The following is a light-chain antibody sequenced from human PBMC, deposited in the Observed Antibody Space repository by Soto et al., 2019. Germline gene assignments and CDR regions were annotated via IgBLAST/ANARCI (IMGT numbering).Light chain of an antibody. CDR1: PNDIGAYDY. CDR3: GAWDGSLSAVV. CDR2: DND. J-gene: IGLJ1*01. V-gene: IGLV1-51*01. Sequence: QSALTQPTSVSGSPGQSIAISCTGNPNDIGAYDYVSWYQQLPGAAPKLLIYDNDERPSGIPDRFSGSKSGTSATLGITGLQTGDEADYYCGAWDGSLSAVVFGAGTKVTVL.